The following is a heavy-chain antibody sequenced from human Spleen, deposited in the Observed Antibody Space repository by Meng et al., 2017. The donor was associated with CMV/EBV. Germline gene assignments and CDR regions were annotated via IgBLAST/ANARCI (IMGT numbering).Heavy chain of an antibody. J-gene: IGHJ3*02. CDR3: QLTYYYDSSGYFDAFDI. CDR1: GFTFSNAW. V-gene: IGHV3-15*01. Sequence: GESLKISCAASGFTFSNAWMSWVRQAPGKGLEWVGRIKSKTDGGTTDYAAPVKGRFTISRDDSKNTLYLQMNSLKTEDTAVYYCQLTYYYDSSGYFDAFDIWGQGTMVTVSS. D-gene: IGHD3-22*01. CDR2: IKSKTDGGTT.